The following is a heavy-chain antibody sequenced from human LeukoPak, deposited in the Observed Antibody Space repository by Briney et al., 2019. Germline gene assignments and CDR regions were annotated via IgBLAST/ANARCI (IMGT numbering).Heavy chain of an antibody. D-gene: IGHD3-3*01. CDR3: ARGSRDYDCWSPPDY. V-gene: IGHV4-4*07. CDR1: GGSISSYY. Sequence: SETLSLTCTVSGGSISSYYWSWIRQPAGKGLEWIGRIYTSGSTNYNPSLKSRVTISVDTSKNQFSLKLSSVTAADTAVYYCARGSRDYDCWSPPDYWGQGTLVPVSS. J-gene: IGHJ4*02. CDR2: IYTSGST.